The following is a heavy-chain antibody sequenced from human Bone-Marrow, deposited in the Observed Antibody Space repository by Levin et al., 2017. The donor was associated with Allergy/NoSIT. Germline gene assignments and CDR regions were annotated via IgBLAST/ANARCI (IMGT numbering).Heavy chain of an antibody. CDR2: IKQDGSEE. D-gene: IGHD2-8*02. Sequence: GGSLRLSCAASGFTFSSDYMSWVRQAPGKGLEWVANIKQDGSEEYYGNSVKGRFTISRDNAKNSLYLQMNSLRVDDTAVYYCARGGGAGGYAYWGQGTLVTVSS. V-gene: IGHV3-7*03. J-gene: IGHJ4*02. CDR1: GFTFSSDY. CDR3: ARGGGAGGYAY.